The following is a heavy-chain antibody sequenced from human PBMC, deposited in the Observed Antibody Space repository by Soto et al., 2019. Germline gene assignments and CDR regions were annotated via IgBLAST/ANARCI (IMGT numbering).Heavy chain of an antibody. V-gene: IGHV3-23*01. J-gene: IGHJ4*02. CDR3: ARPDVRYLDWLVRLEY. CDR2: IAGSTFTT. D-gene: IGHD3-9*01. CDR1: GFPFSSSA. Sequence: EVQLLESGGGLVQPGGSLRLSCTTSGFPFSSSAMNWVRQAPGKGLEWVSGIAGSTFTTYYADSVQGRFTISRDNSRNTLNLELNRPRTDDTAVYYGARPDVRYLDWLVRLEYWGQGALVTVSS.